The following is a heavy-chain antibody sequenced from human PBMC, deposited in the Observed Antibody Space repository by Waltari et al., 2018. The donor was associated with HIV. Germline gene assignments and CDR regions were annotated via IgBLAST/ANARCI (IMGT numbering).Heavy chain of an antibody. D-gene: IGHD2-21*02. J-gene: IGHJ3*02. V-gene: IGHV3-13*01. CDR1: GFTFSSYD. CDR2: IGTAGDT. Sequence: EVQLVESGGGLVQPGGSLRLSCAASGFTFSSYDMHWVRQATGKGLEWVSAIGTAGDTYYPGSVKGRFTISRENAKNSLYLQMNSLRAGDTAVYYCARAMTSYDAFDIWGQGTMVTVSS. CDR3: ARAMTSYDAFDI.